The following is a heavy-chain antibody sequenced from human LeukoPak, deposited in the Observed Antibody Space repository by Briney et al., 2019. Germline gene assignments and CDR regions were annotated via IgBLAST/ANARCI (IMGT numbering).Heavy chain of an antibody. CDR2: ISRSGSGI. CDR3: ARWAHRYYYDSSGYYHDAFDI. D-gene: IGHD3-22*01. CDR1: GFTFSNYN. Sequence: GGSLRLSCAASGFTFSNYNLNWVRQAPGKGLEWLSYISRSGSGIYYADSVKGRFTISRDNAKNSLYLQMNSLRAEDTAVYYCARWAHRYYYDSSGYYHDAFDIWGQGTMVTVSS. J-gene: IGHJ3*02. V-gene: IGHV3-48*01.